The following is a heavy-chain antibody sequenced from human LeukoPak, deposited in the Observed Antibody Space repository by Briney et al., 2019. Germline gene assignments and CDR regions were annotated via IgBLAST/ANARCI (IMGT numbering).Heavy chain of an antibody. Sequence: GGSLRLSCAASGFTFSSYSMNWVRQAPGKGLEWVSSISSSSSYIYYADSVKGRFTISGDNAKNSLYLQMNSLRAEDTAVYYCARDIFGSGSSEYYYYYYGMDVWGQGTTVTVSS. CDR3: ARDIFGSGSSEYYYYYYGMDV. CDR2: ISSSSSYI. D-gene: IGHD3-10*01. V-gene: IGHV3-21*01. J-gene: IGHJ6*02. CDR1: GFTFSSYS.